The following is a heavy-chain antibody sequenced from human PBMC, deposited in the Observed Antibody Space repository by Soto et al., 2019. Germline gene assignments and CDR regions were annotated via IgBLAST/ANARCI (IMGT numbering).Heavy chain of an antibody. CDR2: IYYSGST. Sequence: PSETLSLTCTVSGGSISSYYWNWIRQPPGKGLEWIGYIYYSGSTNYNPSLKSRVTISVDTSKNQFSLKLSSVAAADTAVYYCARGPVVPAAPDYFDYWGLGTLVTVSS. CDR3: ARGPVVPAAPDYFDY. D-gene: IGHD2-2*01. J-gene: IGHJ4*02. CDR1: GGSISSYY. V-gene: IGHV4-59*01.